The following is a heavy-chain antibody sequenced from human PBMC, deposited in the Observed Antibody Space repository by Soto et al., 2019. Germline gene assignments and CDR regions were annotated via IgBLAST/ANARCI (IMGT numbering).Heavy chain of an antibody. CDR3: AKEFIMQLWFSVGMDV. CDR1: GFTFSSYA. CDR2: ISGSGGST. J-gene: IGHJ6*02. D-gene: IGHD5-18*01. Sequence: GGSLRLSCAASGFTFSSYAMSWVRQAPGKGLEWVSAISGSGGSTYYADSVKGRFTISRDNSKNTLYLQMNSLRAEDTAVYYCAKEFIMQLWFSVGMDVWGQGTTVTVSS. V-gene: IGHV3-23*01.